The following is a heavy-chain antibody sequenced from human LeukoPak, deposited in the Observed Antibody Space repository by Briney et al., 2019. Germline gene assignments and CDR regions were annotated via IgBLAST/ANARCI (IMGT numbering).Heavy chain of an antibody. V-gene: IGHV1-2*02. J-gene: IGHJ4*02. CDR1: GYTFTGYY. D-gene: IGHD6-13*01. CDR2: INPNNGGT. CDR3: ARQGSSWDFDY. Sequence: ASVKVSCKASGYTFTGYYMHWVRQAPGQGLEWMGWINPNNGGTNYAQKFQGRVTMTRDTSISTAYMELSRLRSDDTAVYYCARQGSSWDFDYWGQGTPVTVSS.